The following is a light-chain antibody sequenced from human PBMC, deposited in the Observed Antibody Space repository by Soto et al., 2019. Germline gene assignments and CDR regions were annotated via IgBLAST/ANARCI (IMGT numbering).Light chain of an antibody. J-gene: IGLJ1*01. CDR1: SSDVGGSKY. Sequence: QSALTQPVSVSGSPGQSITISCTGTSSDVGGSKYVSWYQHHPGKAPKLLIYEVGDRPSGVSNRFSGSKSGKTASLTISGPQGEDEADYYCTSYTTSSARVFGSGTKVTVL. V-gene: IGLV2-14*01. CDR2: EVG. CDR3: TSYTTSSARV.